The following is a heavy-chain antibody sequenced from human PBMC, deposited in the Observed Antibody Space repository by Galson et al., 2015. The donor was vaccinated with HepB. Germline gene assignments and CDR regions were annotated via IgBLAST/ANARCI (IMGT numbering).Heavy chain of an antibody. CDR2: IYPDGSST. J-gene: IGHJ4*02. CDR1: GFSFRSYW. Sequence: LRLSCAASGFSFRSYWMHWVRQAPGKGLLWVSHIYPDGSSTSYADSVKGRFTISRDNAKNTLYLQMNSLRAEDTAVYYCARGGFYCSSTSCYFDYWGQGTLVTVSS. V-gene: IGHV3-74*01. D-gene: IGHD2-2*01. CDR3: ARGGFYCSSTSCYFDY.